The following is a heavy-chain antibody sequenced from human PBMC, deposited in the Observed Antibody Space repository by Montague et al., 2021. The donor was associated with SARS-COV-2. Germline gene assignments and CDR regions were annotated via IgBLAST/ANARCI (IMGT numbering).Heavy chain of an antibody. J-gene: IGHJ6*02. D-gene: IGHD1-1*01. V-gene: IGHV4-34*01. CDR3: ARGRGTALFRRVYFGMDV. Sequence: SETLSLTCAVYGGSFSGYYWSWIRQPPGKGLEWIGEINHSGSTSYNPSLKSRVTMSVDTSKNQFSLKLSSVTAADTAVYYCARGRGTALFRRVYFGMDVWGQGTTVTVSS. CDR2: INHSGST. CDR1: GGSFSGYY.